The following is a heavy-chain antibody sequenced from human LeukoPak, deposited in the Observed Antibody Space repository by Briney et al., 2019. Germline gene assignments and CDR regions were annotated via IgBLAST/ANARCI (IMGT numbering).Heavy chain of an antibody. D-gene: IGHD5-24*01. CDR1: GGSISSSSYY. CDR2: IYYSGST. Sequence: SETLSLTCTVSGGSISSSSYYWGWIRQPPGKGLEWIGSIYYSGSTYYNPSLKSRVTISVDTSKNQFSLKLSSVTAADTAVYYCARGLGWLQTFDYWGQGTLVTVSS. CDR3: ARGLGWLQTFDY. V-gene: IGHV4-39*07. J-gene: IGHJ4*02.